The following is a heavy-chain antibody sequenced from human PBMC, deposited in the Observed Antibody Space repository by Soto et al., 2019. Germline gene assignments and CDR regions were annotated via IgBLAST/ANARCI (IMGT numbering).Heavy chain of an antibody. J-gene: IGHJ6*02. CDR3: ARDSSYGLDV. V-gene: IGHV3-74*01. CDR2: INSDGSAT. CDR1: GFTFSSRW. Sequence: EVQLVESGGGLVQPGGSLRLSCAASGFTFSSRWMHWVRQAPGKGLVWVSHINSDGSATTYADSEKGRFTISRDNAKNTLYLQMTSLRAEDTAVYYCARDSSYGLDVWGQGTPVTVSS.